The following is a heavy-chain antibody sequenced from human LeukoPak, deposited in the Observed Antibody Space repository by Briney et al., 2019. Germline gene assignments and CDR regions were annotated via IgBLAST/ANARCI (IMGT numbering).Heavy chain of an antibody. V-gene: IGHV3-23*01. J-gene: IGHJ4*02. CDR1: GFTFSSYA. CDR3: AKTMGSIFDIFTGYYFDY. D-gene: IGHD3-9*01. CDR2: ISGSGGTT. Sequence: GGSLRLSCAASGFTFSSYAMSWVRQAPGKGLGWVSAISGSGGTTYYADSVKGRFTISRDTSNNTLYLKMNSLRAEDTAVDYWAKTMGSIFDIFTGYYFDYWGQGTLVTVSS.